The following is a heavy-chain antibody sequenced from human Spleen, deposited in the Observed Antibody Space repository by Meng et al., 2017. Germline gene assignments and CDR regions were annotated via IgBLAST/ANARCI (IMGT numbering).Heavy chain of an antibody. V-gene: IGHV4-4*07. J-gene: IGHJ1*01. CDR3: VRGSWYYYGSGRYEPEYFKH. CDR2: SYTSGNT. D-gene: IGHD3-10*01. CDR1: GGSISSYY. Sequence: SETLSLTCTVSGGSISSYYWSWIRQPAGKGLEWIGRSYTSGNTNYNPSLKSRVTMSVDTSKNQFSLKLSSVTAADTAVYYCVRGSWYYYGSGRYEPEYFKHWARG.